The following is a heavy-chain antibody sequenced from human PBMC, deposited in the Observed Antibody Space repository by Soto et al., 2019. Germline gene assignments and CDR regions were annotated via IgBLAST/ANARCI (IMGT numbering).Heavy chain of an antibody. CDR3: ARGTRKFDP. CDR2: INHSGST. J-gene: IGHJ5*02. CDR1: GGSFSGYY. V-gene: IGHV4-34*01. Sequence: PSETLSLTCAVYGGSFSGYYWSWIRQPPGKGLEWIGEINHSGSTNYNPSLKSRVTISVDTSKNQFSLKLSSVTAADTAVYYCARGTRKFDPWRQGTLVTVSS. D-gene: IGHD1-26*01.